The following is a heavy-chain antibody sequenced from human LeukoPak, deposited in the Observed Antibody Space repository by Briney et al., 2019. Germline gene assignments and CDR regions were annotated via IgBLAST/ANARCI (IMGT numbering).Heavy chain of an antibody. V-gene: IGHV3-30*18. D-gene: IGHD2-15*01. CDR2: ISYDGSNK. CDR3: AKDWIGYCSGGSCYDLDY. J-gene: IGHJ4*02. Sequence: GRSLTLSCAASGFTYSSYGMHWVRQAPGKGLEWVAVISYDGSNKYYADSVKGRFTISRDNSKNTLYLQMNSLRAEDTAVYYCAKDWIGYCSGGSCYDLDYWGQGTLVTVSS. CDR1: GFTYSSYG.